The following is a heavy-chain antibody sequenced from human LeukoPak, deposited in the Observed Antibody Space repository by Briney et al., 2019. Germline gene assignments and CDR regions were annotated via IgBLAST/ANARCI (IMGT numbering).Heavy chain of an antibody. CDR1: GYTFTSYG. CDR3: ARDGNIAVAGQLGY. D-gene: IGHD6-19*01. J-gene: IGHJ4*02. Sequence: GASVKVSCKASGYTFTSYGISWVRQASGQGLEWMGWISAYNDNTNYAQKLQGRVIMTTDTPTGTAYMELRNLRSDDTAVYYCARDGNIAVAGQLGYWGQGTLVTVSS. CDR2: ISAYNDNT. V-gene: IGHV1-18*01.